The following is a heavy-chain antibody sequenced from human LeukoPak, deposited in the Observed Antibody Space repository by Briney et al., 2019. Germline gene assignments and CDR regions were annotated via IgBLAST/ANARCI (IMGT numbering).Heavy chain of an antibody. CDR2: IIPILGIA. J-gene: IGHJ6*03. CDR1: GGTFSSYT. CDR3: AEGISSSSTKRYYYYMDV. Sequence: ASVKVSCKASGGTFSSYTICWVRQAPGQGLEWMGRIIPILGIANYAQKFQGRVTITADKSTSTAYMELSSLRSEDTAVYYCAEGISSSSTKRYYYYMDVWGKGTTVTVSS. V-gene: IGHV1-69*02. D-gene: IGHD6-6*01.